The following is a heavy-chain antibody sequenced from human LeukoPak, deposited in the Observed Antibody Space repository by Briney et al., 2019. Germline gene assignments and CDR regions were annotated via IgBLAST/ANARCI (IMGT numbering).Heavy chain of an antibody. D-gene: IGHD2-2*02. CDR2: INHSGRT. V-gene: IGHV4-34*01. Sequence: SETLSLTCAVYGGSFRDYYWRWLRQPPGKGLEWIGEINHSGRTNYNPSLKSRVTISVDTSKKQFSLKLSSVTAADTAVYYCAIRYCSSASCYMYYWGQGTLVTVSS. CDR1: GGSFRDYY. CDR3: AIRYCSSASCYMYY. J-gene: IGHJ4*02.